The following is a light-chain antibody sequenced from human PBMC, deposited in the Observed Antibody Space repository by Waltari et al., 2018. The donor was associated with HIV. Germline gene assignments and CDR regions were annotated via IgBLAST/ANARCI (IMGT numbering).Light chain of an antibody. Sequence: QSVLTQPPSVSGAPGQRVTLPCTGGSPHIGAGYDVHWYQQIPGTAPKLLIYGNSHRPSGVPDRFSGSKSGTSASLAITGLQAEDEADYYCQSYDSSLSVWVFGGGTKLTVL. CDR3: QSYDSSLSVWV. CDR2: GNS. V-gene: IGLV1-40*01. J-gene: IGLJ3*02. CDR1: SPHIGAGYD.